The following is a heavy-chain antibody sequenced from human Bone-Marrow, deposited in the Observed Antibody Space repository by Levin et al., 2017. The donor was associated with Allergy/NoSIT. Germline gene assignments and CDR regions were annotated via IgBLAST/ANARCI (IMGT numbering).Heavy chain of an antibody. Sequence: ASVKVSCKASGYTFTSYAMNWVRQAPGQGLEWMGWINTNTGNPTYAQGLPGRFVFSLDTSVSTAYLQISSLTAEDTAVYYCARDLPPIPGVEDIVVVPAGHPRSIDPWGQGTLVTVSS. J-gene: IGHJ5*02. V-gene: IGHV7-4-1*02. CDR1: GYTFTSYA. CDR2: INTNTGNP. D-gene: IGHD2-2*01. CDR3: ARDLPPIPGVEDIVVVPAGHPRSIDP.